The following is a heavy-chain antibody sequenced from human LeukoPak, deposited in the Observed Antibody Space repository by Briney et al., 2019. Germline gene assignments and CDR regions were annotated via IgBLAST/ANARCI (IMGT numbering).Heavy chain of an antibody. CDR3: AKPPIAAAVTGWFDP. Sequence: GGSLRLSCAVSGFTFSSYWMTWVRQAPGKGLEWVASIKEDGSEKYYADSVKGRFTISRDNSKNTLYLQMNSLRAEDTAVYYCAKPPIAAAVTGWFDPWGQGTLVTVSS. V-gene: IGHV3-7*02. CDR1: GFTFSSYW. J-gene: IGHJ5*02. CDR2: IKEDGSEK. D-gene: IGHD6-13*01.